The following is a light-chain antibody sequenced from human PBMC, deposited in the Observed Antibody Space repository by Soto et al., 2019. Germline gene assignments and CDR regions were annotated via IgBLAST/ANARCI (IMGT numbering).Light chain of an antibody. CDR2: EVS. V-gene: IGLV2-14*01. CDR3: SSYTTRSTLWVV. J-gene: IGLJ3*02. CDR1: SSDVGTYNY. Sequence: QSALTQPASVSGSPGQSITISCTGTSSDVGTYNYVSWYQQHPGKAPKLIIFEVSDRPSGVSNRFSGSKSGNTASLIISGLQADDEADYYCSSYTTRSTLWVVFGGGTKLTVL.